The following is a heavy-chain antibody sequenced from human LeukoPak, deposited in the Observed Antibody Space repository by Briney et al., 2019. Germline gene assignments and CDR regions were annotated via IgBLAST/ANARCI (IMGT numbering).Heavy chain of an antibody. CDR1: GFTVSSNY. V-gene: IGHV3-53*01. J-gene: IGHJ4*02. CDR2: IYSGGST. Sequence: GGSLRLSCAASGFTVSSNYMSWVRQAPGKGLEWVSVIYSGGSTYYADSVKGRFTISRDNSKNTLYLQVNSLRAEDTAVYYYARECSYGYSYWGQGTLVTVSS. CDR3: ARECSYGYSY. D-gene: IGHD5-18*01.